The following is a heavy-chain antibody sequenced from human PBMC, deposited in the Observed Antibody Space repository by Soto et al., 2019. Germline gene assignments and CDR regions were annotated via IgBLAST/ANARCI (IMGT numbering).Heavy chain of an antibody. J-gene: IGHJ4*02. CDR3: VRDLGYGSGRYCCYCDY. Sequence: EVQLVESGGGLVQVGGSLRLSCAASGSSFSSYSMNWVRQAPGKGLEWVSYISSSSGTIDYADSVKGRFTISRDNAKNSLYLQMNSLRDDDTALYYCVRDLGYGSGRYCCYCDYWGQGTLVTVSS. CDR2: ISSSSGTI. D-gene: IGHD3-10*01. CDR1: GSSFSSYS. V-gene: IGHV3-48*02.